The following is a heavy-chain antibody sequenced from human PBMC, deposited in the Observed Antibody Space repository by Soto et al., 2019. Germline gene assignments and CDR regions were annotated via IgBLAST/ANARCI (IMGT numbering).Heavy chain of an antibody. Sequence: QVTLKESGPVLVKPTETLTLTCTVSGFSLSNARMGVSWIRQPPGKALEWLAHIFSNDEESYSTSLKSRLTISKDTSKSQVVLTMTNMDPVDTATYYCARTAFSGYFDYWGQGTLVTVSS. CDR2: IFSNDEE. J-gene: IGHJ4*02. D-gene: IGHD3-22*01. CDR1: GFSLSNARMG. CDR3: ARTAFSGYFDY. V-gene: IGHV2-26*01.